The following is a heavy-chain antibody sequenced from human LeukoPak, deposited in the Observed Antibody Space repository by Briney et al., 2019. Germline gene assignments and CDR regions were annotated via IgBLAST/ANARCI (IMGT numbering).Heavy chain of an antibody. CDR2: MYYSGST. Sequence: SETLSLTCTVSGGSISSYYWSWIRQPPGKGLEWIGYMYYSGSTNYNPSLRSRVTISVDTSKNQFSLKLSSVTAADTAVYYCASLYSGSYDTGSFDYFNYWGQGTLVTVSS. D-gene: IGHD1-26*01. CDR3: ASLYSGSYDTGSFDYFNY. CDR1: GGSISSYY. J-gene: IGHJ4*02. V-gene: IGHV4-59*12.